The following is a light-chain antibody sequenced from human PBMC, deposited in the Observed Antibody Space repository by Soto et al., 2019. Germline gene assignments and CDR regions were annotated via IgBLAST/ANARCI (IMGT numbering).Light chain of an antibody. CDR3: QQYGGSPLVT. V-gene: IGKV3-20*01. CDR1: QSVSSSS. J-gene: IGKJ2*01. Sequence: EIVLTQSPGILSLSPGERATLSCRASQSVSSSSVAWYQQKPGQAPRLLVYGASSRATGIPDRFSGSGSGTDFTLTISRLEPEDFAVYYCQQYGGSPLVTFGQGTKLEIK. CDR2: GAS.